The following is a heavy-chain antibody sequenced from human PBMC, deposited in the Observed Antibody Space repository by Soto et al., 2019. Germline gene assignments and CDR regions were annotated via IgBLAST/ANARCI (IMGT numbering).Heavy chain of an antibody. D-gene: IGHD6-13*01. CDR1: GFTFSSYA. J-gene: IGHJ5*02. CDR3: AKDCLWAEPEQQLAYNWFDP. CDR2: ISGSGGST. V-gene: IGHV3-23*01. Sequence: EVQLLESGGGLVQPGGSLRLSCAASGFTFSSYAMSWVRQAPGKGLEWVSAISGSGGSTYYADSVKGRFTISRDNSKNTLYLQMNSLRAEDTAVYYCAKDCLWAEPEQQLAYNWFDPWGQGTLVTVSS.